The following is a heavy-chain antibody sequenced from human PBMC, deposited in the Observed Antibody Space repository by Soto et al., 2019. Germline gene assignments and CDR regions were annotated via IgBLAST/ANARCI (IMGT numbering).Heavy chain of an antibody. CDR2: INHSGST. J-gene: IGHJ4*02. CDR3: ARGIAVAGRRLDY. Sequence: QVQLQQWGAGLLKPSETLSLTCAVYGGSFSGYYWSWIRQPPGKGLGWIGEINHSGSTNYNPSLKSRFTISVDTSKNQFSLKLSSVTAADTAVYYCARGIAVAGRRLDYWGQGTLVTVSS. V-gene: IGHV4-34*01. D-gene: IGHD6-19*01. CDR1: GGSFSGYY.